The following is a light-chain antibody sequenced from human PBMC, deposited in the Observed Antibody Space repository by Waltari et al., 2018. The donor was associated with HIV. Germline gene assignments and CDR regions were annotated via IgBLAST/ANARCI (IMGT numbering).Light chain of an antibody. J-gene: IGKJ1*01. CDR3: QQYKSYSPWT. CDR2: KTS. V-gene: IGKV1-5*03. Sequence: DIQMTQSPSTLYAFVGDRVTYTCRASENIIGWLSWYQQKPGKAPKLLFYKTSTLESGVPLRFSGSASGTEFTLTISSLQPEDFATYYCQQYKSYSPWTFGQGTKVDVK. CDR1: ENIIGW.